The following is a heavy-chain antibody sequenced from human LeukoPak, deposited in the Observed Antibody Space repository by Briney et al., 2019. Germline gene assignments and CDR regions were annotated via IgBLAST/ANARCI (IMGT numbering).Heavy chain of an antibody. Sequence: SVKVSCKASGYAFTSYDINWVRQAPGQGLEWMGRLIPVLGMSHYAPGFQGRVTLTADRSTNTAYMELDRLTSDDTAVYFCARDRGGGFDLAFFDHWGQGTLVTVSS. CDR2: LIPVLGMS. D-gene: IGHD5-12*01. CDR1: GYAFTSYD. J-gene: IGHJ4*02. CDR3: ARDRGGGFDLAFFDH. V-gene: IGHV1-69*04.